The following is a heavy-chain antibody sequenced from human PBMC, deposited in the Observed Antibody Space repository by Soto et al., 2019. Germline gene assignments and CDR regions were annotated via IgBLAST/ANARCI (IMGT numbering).Heavy chain of an antibody. D-gene: IGHD2-2*01. J-gene: IGHJ4*02. CDR3: AKDPYCSSISCYAGNFYY. CDR1: GFTFSNYP. CDR2: ISDSGGTT. V-gene: IGHV3-23*01. Sequence: GGSLRLSCAASGFTFSNYPMSWVRQAPGKGLEWVSYISDSGGTTYYADSVKGRFTISRDNSKNTLYLQMNSLRAEDTAVYYCAKDPYCSSISCYAGNFYYWGQGTLVTVSS.